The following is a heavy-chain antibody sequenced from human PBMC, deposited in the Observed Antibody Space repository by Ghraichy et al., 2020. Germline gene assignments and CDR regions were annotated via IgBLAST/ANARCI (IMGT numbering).Heavy chain of an antibody. Sequence: GGSLRLSCAASGFTFSSYSMNWVRQAPGKGLEWVSSISSSSSYIYYADSVKGRFTISRDNAKNSLYLQMNSLRAEDTAVYYCARDWYQLLSEVYAAAEKYFYYGMDVCGQWAPVTVPS. CDR3: ARDWYQLLSEVYAAAEKYFYYGMDV. CDR1: GFTFSSYS. J-gene: IGHJ6*02. D-gene: IGHD2-2*01. CDR2: ISSSSSYI. V-gene: IGHV3-21*01.